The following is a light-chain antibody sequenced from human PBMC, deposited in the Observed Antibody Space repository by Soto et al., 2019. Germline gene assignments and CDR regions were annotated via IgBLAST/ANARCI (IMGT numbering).Light chain of an antibody. CDR2: GAS. Sequence: EIVLTQSPGTLSLSPRERATLSCRASQSVSSSYLAWYQQKPGQAPRLLIYGASSRATGIPDRFSGSGSGTDFTLTISSLEPEDFAVYYCQQYDISPQTFGQGTKVEIK. J-gene: IGKJ1*01. CDR1: QSVSSSY. CDR3: QQYDISPQT. V-gene: IGKV3-20*01.